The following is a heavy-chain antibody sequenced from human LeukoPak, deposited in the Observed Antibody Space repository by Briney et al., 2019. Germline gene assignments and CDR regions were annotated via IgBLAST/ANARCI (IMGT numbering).Heavy chain of an antibody. CDR2: ISGSGGST. J-gene: IGHJ5*02. CDR3: ARDFRYSGSYHHWFDP. V-gene: IGHV3-23*01. Sequence: GGSLRLSCAASGFTFSSYAVSWVRQAPGKGLEWVSSISGSGGSTYYADSVKGRFTISRDNAKNSLSLQMNSLRAEDTAVYYCARDFRYSGSYHHWFDPWGQGTLVTVSS. D-gene: IGHD1-26*01. CDR1: GFTFSSYA.